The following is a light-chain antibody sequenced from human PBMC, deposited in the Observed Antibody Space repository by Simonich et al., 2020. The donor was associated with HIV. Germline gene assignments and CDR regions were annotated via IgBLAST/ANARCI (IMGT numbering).Light chain of an antibody. J-gene: IGKJ1*01. V-gene: IGKV1-5*03. CDR2: QAS. CDR3: QQYNSNYPT. Sequence: DIQMTQSPSTLSASVGDRITITCRARQSISTWLAGDQQKPGKAPKLLIYQASSLESGVPSRFIGSGSGTEFTLTISSLQPDDVATYYCQQYNSNYPTFGQGTKVEIK. CDR1: QSISTW.